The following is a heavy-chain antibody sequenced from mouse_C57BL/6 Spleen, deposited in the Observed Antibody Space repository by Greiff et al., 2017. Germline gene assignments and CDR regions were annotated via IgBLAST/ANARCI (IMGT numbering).Heavy chain of an antibody. CDR3: TREDFITTVVATPYAMDY. V-gene: IGHV5-9-1*02. J-gene: IGHJ4*01. Sequence: VQLKESGEGLVKPGGSLKLSCAASGFTFSSYAMSWVRQTPEKRLEWVAYISSGGDYLYYADTVKGRFTISRDNARNTLYLQMSSLKSEDTAMYYCTREDFITTVVATPYAMDYWGQGTSVTVSS. D-gene: IGHD1-1*01. CDR2: ISSGGDYL. CDR1: GFTFSSYA.